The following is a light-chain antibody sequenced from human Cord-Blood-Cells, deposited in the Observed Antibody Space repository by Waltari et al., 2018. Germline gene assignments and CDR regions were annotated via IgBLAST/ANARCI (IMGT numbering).Light chain of an antibody. CDR1: QSISSY. V-gene: IGKV1-39*01. J-gene: IGKJ5*01. CDR3: QQSYSTPIT. CDR2: AAS. Sequence: DIQMTQSPSSLSASVGDRVTITCRASQSISSYLNWYQQKPGKAPKLLIYAASSLQSGVPSRFMGSGSGTDFTLTISSLQPEDFATYYCQQSYSTPITFGQGTRLGIK.